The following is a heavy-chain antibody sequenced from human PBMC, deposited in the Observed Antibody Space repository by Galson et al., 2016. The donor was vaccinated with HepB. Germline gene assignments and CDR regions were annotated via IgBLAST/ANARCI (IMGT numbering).Heavy chain of an antibody. CDR1: GYIFYSYG. Sequence: SVKVSCKASGYIFYSYGMTWVRQAPGQGLEWVGWISIHGGKTNYAQKFQGRVNITSDMSTSTAYLELRRLTLDDTAVYYCARGQLDVDFWGQGTLVTVSS. CDR2: ISIHGGKT. J-gene: IGHJ4*02. D-gene: IGHD6-6*01. V-gene: IGHV1-18*04. CDR3: ARGQLDVDF.